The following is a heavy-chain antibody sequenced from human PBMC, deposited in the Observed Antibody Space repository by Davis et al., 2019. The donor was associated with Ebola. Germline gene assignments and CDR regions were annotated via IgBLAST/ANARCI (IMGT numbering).Heavy chain of an antibody. CDR2: INPNSGGT. V-gene: IGHV1-2*02. CDR3: ARGPLYSSGIGDYYYYGMYV. J-gene: IGHJ6*02. Sequence: ASVKVSCKASGYTFTGYYMHWVRQAPGQGLEWMGWINPNSGGTNYAQKFQGRVTMTRDTSISTAYMELSRLRSDDTAVYYCARGPLYSSGIGDYYYYGMYVWGQGTTVTVSS. D-gene: IGHD6-19*01. CDR1: GYTFTGYY.